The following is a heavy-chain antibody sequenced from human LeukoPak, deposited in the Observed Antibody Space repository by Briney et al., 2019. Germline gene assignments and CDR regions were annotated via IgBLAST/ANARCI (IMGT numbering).Heavy chain of an antibody. J-gene: IGHJ4*02. CDR3: ARGTNPGQYYFDY. V-gene: IGHV3-30-3*01. Sequence: GGSLRLSCAASGFTFSSYAMHWVRQAPGKGLEWVAIISFEGSNKYYADSLKGRFTISRDNSKNTLSLQMNSLRADDTAVYYCARGTNPGQYYFDYCGQGTLVTVSS. CDR1: GFTFSSYA. CDR2: ISFEGSNK. D-gene: IGHD2-8*01.